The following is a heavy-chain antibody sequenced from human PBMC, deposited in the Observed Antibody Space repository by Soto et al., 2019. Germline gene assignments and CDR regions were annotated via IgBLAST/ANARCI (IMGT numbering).Heavy chain of an antibody. CDR2: IYYSGST. CDR3: ARRRPGSTVTYFDY. D-gene: IGHD4-17*01. Sequence: SETLSLTCTVSGGSISSYYWSWIRQPPGKGLEWIGYIYYSGSTNYNPSLKSRVTLSVDTSKNQFSRKLSSVTAADTAVYYCARRRPGSTVTYFDYWGQGTLVTVSS. V-gene: IGHV4-59*08. J-gene: IGHJ4*02. CDR1: GGSISSYY.